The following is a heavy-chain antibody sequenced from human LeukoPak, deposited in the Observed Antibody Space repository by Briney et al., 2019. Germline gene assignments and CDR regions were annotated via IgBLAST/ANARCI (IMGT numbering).Heavy chain of an antibody. V-gene: IGHV1-69*05. CDR3: ARVNCSSTSCYYYYYMDV. Sequence: GASVKVSCKASGGTFSSYAISWVRQAPGQGLEWMGGIIPIFGTANYAQKFQGRVTITTDESTSTAYMELSSLRSEDTAVYYCARVNCSSTSCYYYYYMDVWGKGTTVTVSS. CDR1: GGTFSSYA. D-gene: IGHD2-2*01. J-gene: IGHJ6*03. CDR2: IIPIFGTA.